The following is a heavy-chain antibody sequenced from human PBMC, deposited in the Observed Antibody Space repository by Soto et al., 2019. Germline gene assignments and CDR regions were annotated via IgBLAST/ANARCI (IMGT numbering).Heavy chain of an antibody. V-gene: IGHV3-23*01. CDR1: GFSFGSYA. CDR3: ARWSYLDY. D-gene: IGHD3-3*01. Sequence: GGSLTLSCAASGFSFGSYALSWVRQAPGKGLEWVSTISGSDGKTFYADSVKGRFSISRDTSQSTLYLQMNSLRADDTAMYYCARWSYLDYWGQGTRVTVSS. J-gene: IGHJ4*02. CDR2: ISGSDGKT.